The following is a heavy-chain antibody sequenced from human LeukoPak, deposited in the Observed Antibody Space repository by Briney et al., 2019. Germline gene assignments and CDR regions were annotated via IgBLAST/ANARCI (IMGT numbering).Heavy chain of an antibody. V-gene: IGHV4-39*01. D-gene: IGHD3-10*01. CDR2: IYYSGST. Sequence: TSETLSLTCTVSGGSISSSSYYWGWIRQPPGKGLEWIGSIYYSGSTYYNPSLKSRVTISVDTSKNQFSLKLSSVTAADTAVYYCARVHRGYGSGSYAWFDPWGQGTLVTVSS. CDR1: GGSISSSSYY. J-gene: IGHJ5*02. CDR3: ARVHRGYGSGSYAWFDP.